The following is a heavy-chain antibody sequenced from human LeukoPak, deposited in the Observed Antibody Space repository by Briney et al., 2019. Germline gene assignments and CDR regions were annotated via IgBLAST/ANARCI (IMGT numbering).Heavy chain of an antibody. Sequence: ASVKVSGKASGGTFSSYAISWVRQAPGQGLEWMGGIIPIFGTANYAQKFQGRVTISADKSTSTAYMELSSLRSEDTAVYYCARLYYDILTGYYGNWFDPWGQGTLVTVSS. CDR1: GGTFSSYA. J-gene: IGHJ5*02. V-gene: IGHV1-69*06. CDR2: IIPIFGTA. CDR3: ARLYYDILTGYYGNWFDP. D-gene: IGHD3-9*01.